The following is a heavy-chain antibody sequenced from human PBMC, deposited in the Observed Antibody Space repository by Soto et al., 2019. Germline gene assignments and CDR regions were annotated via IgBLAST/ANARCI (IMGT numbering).Heavy chain of an antibody. D-gene: IGHD5-18*01. J-gene: IGHJ6*02. V-gene: IGHV4-34*01. Sequence: SETLSLPCGVYRGSFSGFYWTWVRQTPGKGLEWIGEINHSGSTNYNPSLKNRVTISVDRSTNYFSLRMTSVTAADAAVYYCARGRGYVYGYYYYGMDVWGQGTTVTVSS. CDR2: INHSGST. CDR3: ARGRGYVYGYYYYGMDV. CDR1: RGSFSGFY.